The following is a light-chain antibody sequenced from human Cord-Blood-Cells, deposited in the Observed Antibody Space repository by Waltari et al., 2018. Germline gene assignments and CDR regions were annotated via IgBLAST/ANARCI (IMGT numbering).Light chain of an antibody. Sequence: QSALTQPASVSGSPGQSITISCTGTSSDVGGYNYVSWYQQYPGKAPKLMIYDVSNRPSGVSNRFSGPKSGNTASLTISGLQAEDEADYYCSSYTSSSTLYVFGTGTKVTVL. CDR2: DVS. CDR1: SSDVGGYNY. CDR3: SSYTSSSTLYV. J-gene: IGLJ1*01. V-gene: IGLV2-14*01.